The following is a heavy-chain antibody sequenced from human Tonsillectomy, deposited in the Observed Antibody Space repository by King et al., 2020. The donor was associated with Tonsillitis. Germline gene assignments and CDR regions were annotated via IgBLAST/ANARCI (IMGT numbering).Heavy chain of an antibody. CDR1: GYTFTGYY. Sequence: VQLVESGAEVKKPGASVKVSCKASGYTFTGYYMHWLRQAPGQGLEWMGWINPNSGGTYYAQKFRGRVTMTRDTSISTAYMEMNRLRSDDTAVYYCATLPSTVVAHSDYWGQGTLVTVSS. CDR3: ATLPSTVVAHSDY. D-gene: IGHD4-23*01. V-gene: IGHV1-2*02. J-gene: IGHJ4*02. CDR2: INPNSGGT.